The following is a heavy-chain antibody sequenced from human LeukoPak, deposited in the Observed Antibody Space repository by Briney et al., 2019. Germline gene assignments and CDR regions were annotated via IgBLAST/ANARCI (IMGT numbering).Heavy chain of an antibody. CDR3: AKVGYFDWLSPQYYFDY. J-gene: IGHJ4*02. V-gene: IGHV3-23*01. Sequence: GGSLRLSCAASGFTFSSYWMSWVRQAPGKGLEWVSAISGSGGSTYYADSVKGRFTISRDNSKNTLYLQMNSLRAEDTAVYYCAKVGYFDWLSPQYYFDYWGQGTLVTVSS. D-gene: IGHD3-9*01. CDR1: GFTFSSYW. CDR2: ISGSGGST.